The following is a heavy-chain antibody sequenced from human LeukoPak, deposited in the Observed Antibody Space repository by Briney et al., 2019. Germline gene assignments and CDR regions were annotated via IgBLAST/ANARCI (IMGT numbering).Heavy chain of an antibody. V-gene: IGHV4-61*01. CDR1: GGSISSSSYY. D-gene: IGHD3-22*01. CDR3: ARAKPDFDSSGYLNNWFDP. J-gene: IGHJ5*02. CDR2: IYYSGST. Sequence: SETLSLTCTVSGGSISSSSYYWSWIRQPPGKGLEWIGYIYYSGSTNYNPSLKSRVTISVDTSKNQFSLKLSSVTAADTAVYYCARAKPDFDSSGYLNNWFDPWGQGTLVTVSS.